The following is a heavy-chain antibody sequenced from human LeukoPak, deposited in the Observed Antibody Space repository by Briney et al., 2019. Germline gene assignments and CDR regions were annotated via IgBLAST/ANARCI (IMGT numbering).Heavy chain of an antibody. J-gene: IGHJ4*02. CDR1: GGTLSSYA. CDR2: INPNSGGT. CDR3: ATGGLGFLADEIPLGDYFDY. D-gene: IGHD3-3*01. Sequence: GSSVKVSCKASGGTLSSYAISWVRQAPGQGLEWMGWINPNSGGTNYAQKFQGRVTMTRDTSISTAYMELSRLRSDDTAVYYCATGGLGFLADEIPLGDYFDYWGQGTLVTVSS. V-gene: IGHV1-2*02.